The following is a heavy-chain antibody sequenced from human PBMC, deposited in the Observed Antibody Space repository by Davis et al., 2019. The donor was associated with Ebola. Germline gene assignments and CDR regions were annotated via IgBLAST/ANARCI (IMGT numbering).Heavy chain of an antibody. Sequence: PSETLSLTCTVSGGSISSGSYYWSWIRQPAGKGLEWIGHIYTSGRTNYNPSLKSRVTISVDTSKNQFSLKLSSVTAADTAVYYCARGESRDFWSGYFDAFDIWGQGTMVTVSS. CDR3: ARGESRDFWSGYFDAFDI. J-gene: IGHJ3*02. CDR1: GGSISSGSYY. D-gene: IGHD3-3*01. CDR2: IYTSGRT. V-gene: IGHV4-61*09.